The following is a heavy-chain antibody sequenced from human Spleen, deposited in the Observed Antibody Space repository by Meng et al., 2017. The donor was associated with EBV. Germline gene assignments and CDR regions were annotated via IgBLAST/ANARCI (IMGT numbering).Heavy chain of an antibody. D-gene: IGHD2-8*02. CDR3: ATWWGKGYY. CDR2: INHSGNT. J-gene: IGHJ4*02. V-gene: IGHV4-34*01. Sequence: GAGLLKPSEPLSLTYDFYGGPFDGYSWTWIRQPPGKGLEWIGEINHSGNTNYNPSLKSRVTISVDTSKRQFSLKLTSMTAADTAVYYCATWWGKGYYWGQETLVTVSS. CDR1: GGPFDGYS.